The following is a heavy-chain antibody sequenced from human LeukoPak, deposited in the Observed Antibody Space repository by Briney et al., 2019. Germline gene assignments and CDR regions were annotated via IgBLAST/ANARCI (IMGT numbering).Heavy chain of an antibody. J-gene: IGHJ3*02. Sequence: SETLSLTCTVSGGSISGSTYHWGWIRQPPGKGLEWIGNIFDSGSTKYNPSLKSRVAISVDTSKNQFSLKLSSVTAADTALYYCARDLGYCTNGVCFVAFDIWGRGLMVAVSS. CDR2: IFDSGST. V-gene: IGHV4-39*07. D-gene: IGHD2-8*01. CDR1: GGSISGSTYH. CDR3: ARDLGYCTNGVCFVAFDI.